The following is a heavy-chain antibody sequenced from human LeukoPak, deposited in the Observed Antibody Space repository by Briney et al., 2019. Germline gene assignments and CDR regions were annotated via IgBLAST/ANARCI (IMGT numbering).Heavy chain of an antibody. V-gene: IGHV1-3*03. J-gene: IGHJ6*03. D-gene: IGHD7-27*01. Sequence: ASVKVSCKASGYTFSTYTLHWVRQAPGQRLEWMGWINAGNGKTKYSQDFQDRVTITRDTNASTAYMELSSLRSEDMAVYYCARASWGYYYMDVWGKGTTVTVSS. CDR1: GYTFSTYT. CDR2: INAGNGKT. CDR3: ARASWGYYYMDV.